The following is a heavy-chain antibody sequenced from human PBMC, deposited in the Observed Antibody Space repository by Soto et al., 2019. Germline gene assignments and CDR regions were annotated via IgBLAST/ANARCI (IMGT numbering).Heavy chain of an antibody. Sequence: QVQLQESGPGLVKPSQTLTLTCSVSGDSIRSGTHHWSWIRQNPGKGLEWIGSIYYLGSTYYNPSLDSRVTLAVDTSKNTSSLKVNSVAVADTAVYYCAREGVSGYYYFDYWGQGALVTVSS. V-gene: IGHV4-31*03. D-gene: IGHD3-22*01. J-gene: IGHJ4*02. CDR2: IYYLGST. CDR1: GDSIRSGTHH. CDR3: AREGVSGYYYFDY.